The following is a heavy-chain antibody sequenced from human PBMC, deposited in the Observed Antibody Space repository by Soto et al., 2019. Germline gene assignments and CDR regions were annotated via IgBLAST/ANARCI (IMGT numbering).Heavy chain of an antibody. CDR1: GFTFSSYG. D-gene: IGHD5-12*01. CDR3: AKGLGGYDFYYYYMDV. J-gene: IGHJ6*03. Sequence: TGGSLRLSCAASGFTFSSYGMHWVRQAPGKGLEWVAVIPYDGSNKYYADSVKGRFTISRDNSKNTLYLQMNSLRAEDTAVYYCAKGLGGYDFYYYYMDVWGKGTTVTVSS. V-gene: IGHV3-30*18. CDR2: IPYDGSNK.